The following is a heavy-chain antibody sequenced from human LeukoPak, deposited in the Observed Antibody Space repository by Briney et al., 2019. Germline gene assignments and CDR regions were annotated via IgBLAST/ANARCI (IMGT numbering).Heavy chain of an antibody. V-gene: IGHV3-74*01. D-gene: IGHD1-14*01. CDR1: GFSFSSYW. Sequence: ESGGSLRLSCAASGFSFSSYWMHWVRHVSGKGLVWVSRISGDGRSTSYADSVKGRFTITRDNAKNTLFLQMNSLGAEDTAVYYCAKDRGAPDYYYYYYGMDVWGQGTTVTVS. CDR2: ISGDGRST. CDR3: AKDRGAPDYYYYYYGMDV. J-gene: IGHJ6*02.